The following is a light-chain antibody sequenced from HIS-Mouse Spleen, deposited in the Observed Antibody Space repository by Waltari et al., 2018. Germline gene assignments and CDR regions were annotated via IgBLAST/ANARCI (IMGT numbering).Light chain of an antibody. J-gene: IGKJ1*01. CDR3: PPSPLSSLT. CDR2: KAS. Sequence: SVGDRVTITCRASQSISSWLAWYQQKPGKAPKLLIYKASRFATWVPSRFRGRGSGTEFTLPIILLPPSSFSPSSFPPSPLSSLTFGQGTKVEI. CDR1: QSISSW. V-gene: IGKV1-5*03.